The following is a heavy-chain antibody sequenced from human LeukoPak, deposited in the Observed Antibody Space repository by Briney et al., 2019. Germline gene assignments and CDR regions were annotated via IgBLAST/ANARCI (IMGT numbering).Heavy chain of an antibody. CDR3: ARVRAVAGP. CDR1: GGSFSGYY. D-gene: IGHD6-19*01. J-gene: IGHJ5*02. Sequence: PSETLSLTCAVYGGSFSGYYWSWIRQPPGKGLEWIGEINHSGSTNYNPSLRSRVTISVDTSKNQFSLKLSSVAAADTAVYYCARVRAVAGPWGQGTLVTVSS. CDR2: INHSGST. V-gene: IGHV4-34*01.